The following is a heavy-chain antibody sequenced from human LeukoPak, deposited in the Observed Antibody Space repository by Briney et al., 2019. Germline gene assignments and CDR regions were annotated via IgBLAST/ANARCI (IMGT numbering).Heavy chain of an antibody. CDR1: GYTFITSG. CDR2: ISPFNGKT. D-gene: IGHD3-10*01. CDR3: ASTITMVRGWDGFDY. J-gene: IGHJ4*02. Sequence: GASVKVSCKASGYTFITSGITWVRQAPGHGLKWMGWISPFNGKTRFAEEFQDRLTMTTDTPTRTAYIVLRSLRSDDTAVYYCASTITMVRGWDGFDYWGQGTLVTVSS. V-gene: IGHV1-18*01.